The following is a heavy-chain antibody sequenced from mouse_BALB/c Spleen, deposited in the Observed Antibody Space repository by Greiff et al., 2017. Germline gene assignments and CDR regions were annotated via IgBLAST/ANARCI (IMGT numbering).Heavy chain of an antibody. D-gene: IGHD2-10*02. Sequence: QLQESGPELVKPGASVKVSCKASGYAFTSYNMYWVKQSHGKSLEWIGYIDPYNGGTSYNQKFKGKATLTVDKSSSTAYMHLNSLTSEDSAVYYCARREYGNYVGYWGQGTTLTVSS. J-gene: IGHJ2*01. CDR3: ARREYGNYVGY. CDR1: GYAFTSYN. CDR2: IDPYNGGT. V-gene: IGHV1S135*01.